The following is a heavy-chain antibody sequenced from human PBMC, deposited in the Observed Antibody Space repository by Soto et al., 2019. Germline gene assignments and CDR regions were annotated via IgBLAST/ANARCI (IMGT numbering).Heavy chain of an antibody. CDR2: FYTTGST. CDR1: GGSMSNYY. V-gene: IGHV4-4*07. J-gene: IGHJ4*02. D-gene: IGHD3-9*01. CDR3: AGELPSIYEILTGHFDH. Sequence: QVQLQESGPGLVKPPETLSLTCTVSGGSMSNYYWSWIRQPAGKGLEWIGRFYTTGSTHYNPSHKSRVTLSIDMSKNQFSLKLNSVTAADTAVYYCAGELPSIYEILTGHFDHWGQGTLVTVSS.